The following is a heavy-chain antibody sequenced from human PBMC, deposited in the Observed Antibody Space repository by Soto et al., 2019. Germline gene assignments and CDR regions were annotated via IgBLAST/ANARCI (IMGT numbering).Heavy chain of an antibody. V-gene: IGHV3-33*01. CDR2: IWYDGSNK. J-gene: IGHJ4*02. CDR3: ARDSSSALSSGWYLFDY. CDR1: GFTFSSYG. D-gene: IGHD6-19*01. Sequence: GGSLRLSCAASGFTFSSYGMHWVRQAPGKGLEWVAVIWYDGSNKYYADSVKGRFTISRDNSKNTLYLQMNSLRAEDTAVYYCARDSSSALSSGWYLFDYWGQGTLVTVSS.